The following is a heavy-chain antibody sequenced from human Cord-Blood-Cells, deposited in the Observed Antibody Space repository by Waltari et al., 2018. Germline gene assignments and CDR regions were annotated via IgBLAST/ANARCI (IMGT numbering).Heavy chain of an antibody. CDR2: IYYSGST. J-gene: IGHJ4*02. V-gene: IGHV4-39*01. D-gene: IGHD4-17*01. CDR1: GGSISSSSYY. CDR3: ASHLPLYGDYFDY. Sequence: QLQLQESGPGLVKPSETLSLTCTVSGGSISSSSYYWGWIRQPPGKGLEWIGGIYYSGSTYYNPSLKSRVTISVDTSKNQFSLKLSSVTAADTAVYYCASHLPLYGDYFDYWGQGTLVTVSS.